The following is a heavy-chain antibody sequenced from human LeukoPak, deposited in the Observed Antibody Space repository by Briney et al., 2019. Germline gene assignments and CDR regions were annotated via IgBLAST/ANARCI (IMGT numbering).Heavy chain of an antibody. D-gene: IGHD3-9*01. Sequence: SETLSLTCTVSGYSISSGYYWGWIRQPPGKGLEWIGSIYHSGSTYYNPSLKSRVTISVDTSKNQFSLKLSSVTAADTAVYYCARAPINDAFDIWGQGTMVTVSS. J-gene: IGHJ3*02. V-gene: IGHV4-38-2*02. CDR2: IYHSGST. CDR1: GYSISSGYY. CDR3: ARAPINDAFDI.